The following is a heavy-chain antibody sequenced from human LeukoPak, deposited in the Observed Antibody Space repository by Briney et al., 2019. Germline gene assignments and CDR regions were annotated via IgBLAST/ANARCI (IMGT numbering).Heavy chain of an antibody. J-gene: IGHJ6*03. CDR1: GGSISIISSSTYY. V-gene: IGHV4-39*07. CDR3: ARKVGITIFGQRPLYYYYYMDV. CDR2: INHSGST. D-gene: IGHD3-3*01. Sequence: PSETLSLTCTVSGGSISIISSSTYYWGWIRQPPGKGLEWIGEINHSGSTNYNPSLKSRVTISVDTSKNQFSLKLSSVTAADTAVYYCARKVGITIFGQRPLYYYYYMDVWGKGTTVTVSS.